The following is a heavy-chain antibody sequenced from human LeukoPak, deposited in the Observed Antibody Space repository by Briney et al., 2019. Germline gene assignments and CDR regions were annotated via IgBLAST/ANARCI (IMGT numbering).Heavy chain of an antibody. CDR1: GGSFSGYY. D-gene: IGHD5-18*01. CDR3: ARGRGYSYAERYYYGMDV. J-gene: IGHJ6*02. Sequence: PSETLSLTCAVYGGSFSGYYWSWIRQPPGKGLEWIGEINHSGSTNYNPSLTSRGTISVDTSKNKFSLKLSFVTAADTAVYYCARGRGYSYAERYYYGMDVWGQGTTVTVSS. CDR2: INHSGST. V-gene: IGHV4-34*01.